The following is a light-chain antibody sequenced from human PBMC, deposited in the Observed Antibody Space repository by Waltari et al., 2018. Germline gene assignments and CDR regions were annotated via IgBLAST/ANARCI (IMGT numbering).Light chain of an antibody. Sequence: QTVVTQEPSFSVSPGGTVPLTCGLRSGAVSPPSYPSWYQQTPGQAPRPLTYSTNTRSSGVPDRISGSILGNKAALTITGAQADDESDYYCVLYMGGGILFGGGTKLTVL. CDR2: STN. CDR1: SGAVSPPSY. V-gene: IGLV8-61*01. J-gene: IGLJ3*02. CDR3: VLYMGGGIL.